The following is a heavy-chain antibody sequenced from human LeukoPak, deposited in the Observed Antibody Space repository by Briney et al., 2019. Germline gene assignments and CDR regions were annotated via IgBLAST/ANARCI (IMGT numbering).Heavy chain of an antibody. V-gene: IGHV3-48*03. D-gene: IGHD3-10*01. CDR1: GFTFSSYE. Sequence: GGSLRLSCAASGFTFSSYEMNWVRQAPGKGLEWVSYISSSGSTIYYADSVKGRFTISRDNAKNSLYPQMNSLRAEDTAVYYCARVPYGSGSDYGMDVWGQGTTVTVSS. J-gene: IGHJ6*02. CDR3: ARVPYGSGSDYGMDV. CDR2: ISSSGSTI.